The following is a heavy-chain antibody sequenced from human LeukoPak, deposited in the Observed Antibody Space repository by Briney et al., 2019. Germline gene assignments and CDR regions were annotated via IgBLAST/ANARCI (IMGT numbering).Heavy chain of an antibody. CDR3: ARDLMLRYFDWLLPWFDP. V-gene: IGHV3-74*03. Sequence: GGSLRLSCAASGFTFSNYWIHWVRQAPGKGLVWVSRIDNAGSITTYADSVKGRFTISRDNAENTLYLQMNSLRVEDTAVYYCARDLMLRYFDWLLPWFDPWGQGTLVTVSS. CDR2: IDNAGSIT. D-gene: IGHD3-9*01. J-gene: IGHJ5*02. CDR1: GFTFSNYW.